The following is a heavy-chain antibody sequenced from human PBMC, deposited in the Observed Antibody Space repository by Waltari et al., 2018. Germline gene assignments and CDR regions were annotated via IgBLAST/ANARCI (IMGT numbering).Heavy chain of an antibody. CDR2: INTDGSTT. CDR3: VIVAQHVSNWYASEYFQH. CDR1: GFTFRSDW. J-gene: IGHJ1*01. V-gene: IGHV3-74*01. Sequence: EVQLVESGGGLVQPGGSLRLSCAASGFTFRSDWMPWVRQAPGKGLVWVSDINTDGSTTNYADSVKGRFTISRDNAKNTLYLQMDSLRAEETAVYYCVIVAQHVSNWYASEYFQHWGQGTLVTVSS. D-gene: IGHD6-13*01.